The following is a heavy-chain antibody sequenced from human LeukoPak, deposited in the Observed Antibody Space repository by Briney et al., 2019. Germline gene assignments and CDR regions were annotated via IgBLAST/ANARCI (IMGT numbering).Heavy chain of an antibody. CDR2: IWYDGSNK. V-gene: IGHV3-33*01. CDR3: ARDLGGSYPI. D-gene: IGHD1-26*01. J-gene: IGHJ4*02. Sequence: GRSLRLSCAASGFTFSSYGMHWVRQAPGKGLEWVAVIWYDGSNKYYADSVKGRFTISRDNSKNTLYLQMNSLRAEDTAVYYCARDLGGSYPIWGKGTLVTVSS. CDR1: GFTFSSYG.